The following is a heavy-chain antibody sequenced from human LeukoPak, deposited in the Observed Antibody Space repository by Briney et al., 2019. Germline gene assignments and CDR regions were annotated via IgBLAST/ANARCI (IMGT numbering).Heavy chain of an antibody. CDR3: AKAWFGELYGNWFDP. J-gene: IGHJ5*02. D-gene: IGHD3-10*01. CDR2: ISSSSTYI. Sequence: GGSLRLSCAASGFTFSSYSMNWVRQAPGKGLEWVSSISSSSTYIYYVDSVKGRFTISRDDARNSLYLQMNSLRAEDTAVYYCAKAWFGELYGNWFDPWGQGTLVTVSS. CDR1: GFTFSSYS. V-gene: IGHV3-21*01.